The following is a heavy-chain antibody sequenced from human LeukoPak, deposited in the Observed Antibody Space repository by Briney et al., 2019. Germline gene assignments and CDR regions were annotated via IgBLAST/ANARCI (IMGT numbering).Heavy chain of an antibody. J-gene: IGHJ3*02. CDR2: IRYDGSNK. Sequence: GGSLRLSCAASGFTFGSYGMHWVRQAPGKGLEWVAFIRYDGSNKYYADSVKGRFTISRDNSKNTLYLQMNSLRAEDTAVYYCAKDVGAARPRGYDAFDIWGQGTMVTVSS. D-gene: IGHD6-6*01. CDR1: GFTFGSYG. V-gene: IGHV3-30*02. CDR3: AKDVGAARPRGYDAFDI.